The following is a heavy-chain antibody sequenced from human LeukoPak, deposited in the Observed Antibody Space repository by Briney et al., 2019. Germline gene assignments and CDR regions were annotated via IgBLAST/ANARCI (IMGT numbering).Heavy chain of an antibody. CDR1: GFTFSDYY. J-gene: IGHJ4*02. CDR2: ISSSGSTI. V-gene: IGHV3-11*04. D-gene: IGHD2-2*01. Sequence: PGGSLRLSCAASGFTFSDYYMSWIRQAPGKGLEWVSYISSSGSTIYYADSVKGRFTISRDNSKNTLYLQMNSLRAEDTAVYYCARALGYCSSTSCPLDYWGQGTLVTVSS. CDR3: ARALGYCSSTSCPLDY.